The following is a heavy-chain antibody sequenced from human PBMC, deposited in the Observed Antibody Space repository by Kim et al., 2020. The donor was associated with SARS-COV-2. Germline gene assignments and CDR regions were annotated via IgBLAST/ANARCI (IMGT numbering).Heavy chain of an antibody. V-gene: IGHV3-48*03. CDR2: ISSSGSTI. CDR1: GFTFSSYE. D-gene: IGHD1-1*01. Sequence: GGSLRLSCAASGFTFSSYEMNWVRQAPGKGLEWVSYISSSGSTIYYADSVKGRFTISRDNAKNSLYLQMNSLRAEDTAVYYCARGVSNWNDNGNWFDPWGQGTLVTVSS. J-gene: IGHJ5*02. CDR3: ARGVSNWNDNGNWFDP.